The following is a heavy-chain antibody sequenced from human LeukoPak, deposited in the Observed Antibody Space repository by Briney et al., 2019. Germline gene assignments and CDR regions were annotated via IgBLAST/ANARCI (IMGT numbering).Heavy chain of an antibody. V-gene: IGHV3-48*03. CDR1: GFTFSSYE. CDR3: ARAHYYGSGDLGY. CDR2: ISSSGSTI. D-gene: IGHD3-10*01. J-gene: IGHJ4*02. Sequence: PGGSLRLSCAASGFTFSSYEMNWVRQAPGKGLEWVSYISSSGSTIYYADSVKGRFTISRDNAKNSLYLHMNSLRAEDTAVYYCARAHYYGSGDLGYWGQGTLVTVSS.